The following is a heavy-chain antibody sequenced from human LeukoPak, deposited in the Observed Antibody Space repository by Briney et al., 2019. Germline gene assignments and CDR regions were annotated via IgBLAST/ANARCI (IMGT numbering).Heavy chain of an antibody. CDR1: GFTFANYA. Sequence: GGSLRLSCAASGFTFANYAMSWVRQAPGKGLEWVSAISGSGGSAYYADSVKGRFTISRDNAKNSLYLQMNSLRAEDTAVYYCARDWEGELYFDYWGQGTLVTVSS. CDR3: ARDWEGELYFDY. J-gene: IGHJ4*02. CDR2: ISGSGGSA. V-gene: IGHV3-23*01. D-gene: IGHD3-10*01.